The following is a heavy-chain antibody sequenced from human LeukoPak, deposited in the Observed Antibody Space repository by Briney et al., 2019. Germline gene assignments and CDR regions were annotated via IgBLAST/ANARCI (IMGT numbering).Heavy chain of an antibody. J-gene: IGHJ4*02. D-gene: IGHD2-2*01. Sequence: GGSLRLSCAASGFTFSSYALSWVRQAPGKGLEWVSAISGTGGSTYYADSVKGRFTISRDNSKNTLYLQMNSLRADDTAVYHCAKQVVPAAIWGQGTLVTVSS. CDR3: AKQVVPAAI. V-gene: IGHV3-23*01. CDR2: ISGTGGST. CDR1: GFTFSSYA.